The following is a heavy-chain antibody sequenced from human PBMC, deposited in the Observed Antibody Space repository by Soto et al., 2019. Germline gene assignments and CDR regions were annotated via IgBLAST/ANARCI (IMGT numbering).Heavy chain of an antibody. CDR1: GFTFSSYE. D-gene: IGHD2-8*01. Sequence: EVQLVESGGGLVQPGGSLRLSCADSGFTFSSYEMNWVRQAPGKGLEWVSYISSSGSTIYYADSVKGRFTISRDNAKNSLYLQMNSLRAEDTAVYYCARQGCTNGVCSYSFDYWGQGTLVTVSS. CDR3: ARQGCTNGVCSYSFDY. J-gene: IGHJ4*02. CDR2: ISSSGSTI. V-gene: IGHV3-48*03.